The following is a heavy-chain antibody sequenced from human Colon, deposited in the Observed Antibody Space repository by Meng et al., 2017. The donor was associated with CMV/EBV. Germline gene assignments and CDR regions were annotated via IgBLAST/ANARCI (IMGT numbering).Heavy chain of an antibody. D-gene: IGHD5/OR15-5a*01. CDR2: IHHSGST. V-gene: IGHV4-34*01. CDR3: SRGADPYKSRIY. J-gene: IGHJ4*02. CDR1: SWSLGGYY. Sequence: QVQRKPGGGGLLRPSETLSLTCTVYSWSLGGYYWTWIRQPPGKGLEWIGEIHHSGSTFYNPSLNNRVSISVDTSKNQFSLNLRSVTAADTAVYYCSRGADPYKSRIYWGQGALVTVSS.